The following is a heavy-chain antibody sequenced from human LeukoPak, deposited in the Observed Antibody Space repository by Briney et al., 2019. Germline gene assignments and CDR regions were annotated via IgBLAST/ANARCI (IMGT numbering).Heavy chain of an antibody. CDR3: AREKESGSSWFDP. V-gene: IGHV5-51*01. D-gene: IGHD3-10*01. Sequence: GESLQISCKASGYSFTKYWIGWVRQMPGKGLEWMAIIFPGDSDTRYSASFQGRVTISADTSITTAYLQWSSLTASDTAMYYCAREKESGSSWFDPWGQGTLVTVSS. CDR1: GYSFTKYW. CDR2: IFPGDSDT. J-gene: IGHJ5*02.